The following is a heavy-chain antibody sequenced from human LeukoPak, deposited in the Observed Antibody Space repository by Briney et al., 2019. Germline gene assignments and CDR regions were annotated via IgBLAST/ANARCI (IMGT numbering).Heavy chain of an antibody. J-gene: IGHJ5*02. CDR3: ARAPIPYRSRTDYRFDP. D-gene: IGHD4-11*01. CDR2: IYYTGST. Sequence: KPSETLSLTCTVSGGSISSYYWSWIRQPPGKGLEWIGYIYYTGSTNHNPSLKSRVTMSADTSKSQFSLKLTSVTAADTAVYYCARAPIPYRSRTDYRFDPWGQGTLVTVAS. V-gene: IGHV4-59*01. CDR1: GGSISSYY.